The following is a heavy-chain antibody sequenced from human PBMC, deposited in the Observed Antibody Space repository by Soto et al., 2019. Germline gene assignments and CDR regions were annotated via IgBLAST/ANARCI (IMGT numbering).Heavy chain of an antibody. CDR1: GGSIGSYY. CDR2: MYASGST. V-gene: IGHV4-4*07. Sequence: KTSETLSLTCAVSGGSIGSYYWSWIRQPAGKGLEWIGRMYASGSTHYNPSLRSRVTMSLDTSKNHFSLRLSSVTAADTAVYYCAREGHDILTGYSPFYWFDPWGQGTLVTVSS. D-gene: IGHD3-9*01. J-gene: IGHJ5*02. CDR3: AREGHDILTGYSPFYWFDP.